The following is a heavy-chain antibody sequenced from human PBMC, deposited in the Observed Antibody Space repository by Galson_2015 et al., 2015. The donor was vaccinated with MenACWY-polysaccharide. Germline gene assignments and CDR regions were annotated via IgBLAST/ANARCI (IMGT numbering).Heavy chain of an antibody. J-gene: IGHJ4*02. D-gene: IGHD2-15*01. Sequence: SVKVSCKASGYTFTSYAMNWVRQAPGQGLEWMGWINTNTGNPTYAQGFTGRFVFSLDASVSTAYLQISSLMAEDTAVHYCARDPKQKATPLPPGRFDYWGQGTLVTVSS. CDR2: INTNTGNP. CDR1: GYTFTSYA. CDR3: ARDPKQKATPLPPGRFDY. V-gene: IGHV7-4-1*02.